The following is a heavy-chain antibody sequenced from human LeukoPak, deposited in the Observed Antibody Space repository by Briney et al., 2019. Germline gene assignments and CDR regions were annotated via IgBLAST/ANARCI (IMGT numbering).Heavy chain of an antibody. D-gene: IGHD3-22*01. CDR1: SGSISTSNYY. CDR2: IFYSGST. V-gene: IGHV4-39*07. CDR3: AKSNGYGLIDI. Sequence: PSETLSLTCTVSSGSISTSNYYWGWVRQPPGKALEWIGNIFYSGSTYYSPSLKSRVTISLDTSRNQFSLKLNSVTAADTAVYYCAKSNGYGLIDIWXQGTMXTVSX. J-gene: IGHJ3*02.